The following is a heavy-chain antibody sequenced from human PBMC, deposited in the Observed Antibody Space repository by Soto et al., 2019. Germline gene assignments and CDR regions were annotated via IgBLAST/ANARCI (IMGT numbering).Heavy chain of an antibody. CDR2: IYPGDSET. D-gene: IGHD4-17*01. CDR1: GYSFSTYY. J-gene: IGHJ4*02. Sequence: EVQLVQSGAEVKKPGESLKISCKGSGYSFSTYYIAWVRQMPGRGLEWMGIIYPGDSETNYSPPFQGQVTISADKSINTAYLQWNSLNASDTAIYYCARSAGDYGGILFDYWGQGSLVTVSS. CDR3: ARSAGDYGGILFDY. V-gene: IGHV5-51*01.